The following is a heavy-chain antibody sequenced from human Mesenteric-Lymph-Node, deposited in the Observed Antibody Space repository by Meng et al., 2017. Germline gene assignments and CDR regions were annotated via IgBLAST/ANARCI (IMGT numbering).Heavy chain of an antibody. V-gene: IGHV4-4*02. J-gene: IGHJ4*02. CDR3: ARGGGCSSSSCDLDY. Sequence: VQCQGSGPGMVKLSEPLSLTCVVSGASISSGNWWNWVRQPPGKGLEWIGDIYHSGSTNYNPSLKSRVTISVDKSKNQFSLKLSSVTAADTAMYYCARGGGCSSSSCDLDYWGQGVLVTVSS. D-gene: IGHD2-2*01. CDR1: GASISSGNW. CDR2: IYHSGST.